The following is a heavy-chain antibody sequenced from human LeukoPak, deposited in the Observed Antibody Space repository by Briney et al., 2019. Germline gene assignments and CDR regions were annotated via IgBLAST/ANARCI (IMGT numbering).Heavy chain of an antibody. Sequence: SVKVSCKASGGTFSSYAISWVRQAPGQGLEWMGEIIPIFGTANYAQKFQGRVTITADESTSTAYMELSSLRSEDTAVYYCASLLLAYCGGDCFEYFQHWGQGTLVTVSS. J-gene: IGHJ1*01. V-gene: IGHV1-69*13. CDR3: ASLLLAYCGGDCFEYFQH. CDR2: IIPIFGTA. CDR1: GGTFSSYA. D-gene: IGHD2-21*02.